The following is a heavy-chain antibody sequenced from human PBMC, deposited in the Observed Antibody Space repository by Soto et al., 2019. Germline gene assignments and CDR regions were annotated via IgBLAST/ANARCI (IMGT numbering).Heavy chain of an antibody. CDR1: GFTFDDYA. V-gene: IGHV3-9*01. CDR2: ISWNGASI. Sequence: EVQLVESGGGLVQPGRSLRLSCAASGFTFDDYAMHWVRQVPGKGLEWVSGISWNGASIGYADSVKGRVTISRDNAKNALHLQMNSLTTEDTALYYCARMDRGVGVAAALDYWGQGIRVTVSS. J-gene: IGHJ4*02. CDR3: ARMDRGVGVAAALDY. D-gene: IGHD2-15*01.